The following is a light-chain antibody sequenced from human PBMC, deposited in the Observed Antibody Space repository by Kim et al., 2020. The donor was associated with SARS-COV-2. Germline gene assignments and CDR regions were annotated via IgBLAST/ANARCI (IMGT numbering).Light chain of an antibody. CDR1: SSDVGSHNY. CDR2: DVS. V-gene: IGLV2-14*03. J-gene: IGLJ3*02. Sequence: QSALTQPASVSGSPGQSITISCTGTSSDVGSHNYFSWYQQHTGKAPKLLIYDVSNRLSGVSNRFSGSKSGNTASLTISGLQAEDEADYYCSAYSSSSSLVFGGGTKVTVL. CDR3: SAYSSSSSLV.